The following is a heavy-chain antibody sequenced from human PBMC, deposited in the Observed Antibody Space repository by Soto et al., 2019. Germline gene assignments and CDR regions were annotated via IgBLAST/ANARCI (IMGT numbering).Heavy chain of an antibody. CDR2: IYDSGSP. Sequence: SEALSLTCPISGCSISVYYWSWIRQSPGQGLEWIGYIYDSGSPYYNPSLKTRVTISADTSKNQISLKLTSATAADTAVYFCARGVGSSPPRYWGRGTLVTVSS. CDR3: ARGVGSSPPRY. J-gene: IGHJ4*02. CDR1: GCSISVYY. D-gene: IGHD3-9*01. V-gene: IGHV4-59*01.